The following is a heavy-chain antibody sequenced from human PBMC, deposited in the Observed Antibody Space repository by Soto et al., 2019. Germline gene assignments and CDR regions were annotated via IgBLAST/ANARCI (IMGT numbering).Heavy chain of an antibody. V-gene: IGHV3-21*01. Sequence: GGSLRLSCAASGFTFSSYSMNWVRQAPGKGLEWVSSISSSSSYIYCADSVKGRFTISRDNAKNSLYLQMNSLRAEDTAVYYCARAQGYCSSTSCSQFAFDIWGQGTMVTVS. CDR1: GFTFSSYS. CDR2: ISSSSSYI. CDR3: ARAQGYCSSTSCSQFAFDI. D-gene: IGHD2-2*01. J-gene: IGHJ3*02.